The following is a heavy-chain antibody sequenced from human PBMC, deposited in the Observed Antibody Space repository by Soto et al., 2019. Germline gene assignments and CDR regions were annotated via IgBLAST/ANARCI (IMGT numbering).Heavy chain of an antibody. Sequence: QVQLQPSGPRLVEASQTLSLTCTVSNASITSSGYYWSWVRQPPGKRLEWIGYIYHSGSTFYSPSLQSRLTMSVDTSKNQFSLTLRSVTAADTAVYHCARMSGTYYVPDYWGQGTLVTVSS. V-gene: IGHV4-31*03. CDR2: IYHSGST. CDR1: NASITSSGYY. J-gene: IGHJ4*02. CDR3: ARMSGTYYVPDY. D-gene: IGHD1-26*01.